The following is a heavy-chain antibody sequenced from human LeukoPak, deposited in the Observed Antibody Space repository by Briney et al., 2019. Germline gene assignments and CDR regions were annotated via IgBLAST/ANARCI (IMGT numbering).Heavy chain of an antibody. CDR3: AKVFVDTALVKKYYFDY. J-gene: IGHJ4*02. Sequence: IRGSVGTTYYADSVKGRFTISRDNSNSTLYLQMNSLRAEDTAIYYCAKVFVDTALVKKYYFDYWGQGTLVTVSS. V-gene: IGHV3-23*01. D-gene: IGHD5-18*01. CDR2: IRGSVGTT.